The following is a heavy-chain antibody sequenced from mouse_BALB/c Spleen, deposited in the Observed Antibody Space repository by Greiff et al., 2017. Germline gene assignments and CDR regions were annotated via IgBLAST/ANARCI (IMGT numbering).Heavy chain of an antibody. V-gene: IGHV3-8*02. CDR3: ARRRDDGYLYWYFAV. Sequence: EVMLVESGPSLVKPSQTLSLTCSVTGDSITSGYWNWIRKFPGNKLEYMGYISYSGSTYYNPSLKSRISITRDTSKNQYYLQLNSVTTEDTATYYCARRRDDGYLYWYFAVWGAGTTVTVSA. J-gene: IGHJ1*01. D-gene: IGHD2-3*01. CDR2: ISYSGST. CDR1: GDSITSGY.